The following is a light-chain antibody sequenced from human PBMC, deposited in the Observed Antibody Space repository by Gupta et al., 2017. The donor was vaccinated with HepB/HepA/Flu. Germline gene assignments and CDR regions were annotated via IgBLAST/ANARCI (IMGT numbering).Light chain of an antibody. J-gene: IGLJ1*01. V-gene: IGLV2-8*01. CDR1: SSDVGGYNY. CDR2: EVS. CDR3: SSYAGRNNYV. Sequence: QSALTQPPSASGSPGQSVTISCTGTSSDVGGYNYVSWYQQPPGKAPKLMIYEVSKRPSGVPDRFSGSKSGNTASLTVSGLQAEDEADYYCSSYAGRNNYVFGIGTKVTVL.